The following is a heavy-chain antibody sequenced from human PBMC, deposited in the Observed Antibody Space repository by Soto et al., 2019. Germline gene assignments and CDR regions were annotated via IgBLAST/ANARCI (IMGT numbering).Heavy chain of an antibody. CDR1: GASVSSGDYY. CDR2: IYSSGGS. J-gene: IGHJ4*02. D-gene: IGHD1-1*01. CDR3: VGTGTTDDY. Sequence: QVQLQESGPGLVKPSQTLSLTCTVSGASVSSGDYYWSCIRQPPGKGLEWIGYIYSSGGSYYNPSLKGRLTISIDMSKNQFSLKLNSVTVADTAIYYCVGTGTTDDYWGRGTLVTVSS. V-gene: IGHV4-30-4*01.